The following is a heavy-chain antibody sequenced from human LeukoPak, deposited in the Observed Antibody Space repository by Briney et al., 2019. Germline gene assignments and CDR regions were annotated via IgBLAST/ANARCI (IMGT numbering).Heavy chain of an antibody. D-gene: IGHD2-15*01. CDR2: INHSGST. J-gene: IGHJ4*02. CDR1: GGSFSSYY. CDR3: ARFGWSNDY. Sequence: RASETLSLTCAVYGGSFSSYYWSWIRQPPGKGLEWIGEINHSGSTNYNPSLKSRVTISVDTSKNQFSLKLSSVTAADTAVYYCARFGWSNDYWGQGTLVTVSS. V-gene: IGHV4-34*01.